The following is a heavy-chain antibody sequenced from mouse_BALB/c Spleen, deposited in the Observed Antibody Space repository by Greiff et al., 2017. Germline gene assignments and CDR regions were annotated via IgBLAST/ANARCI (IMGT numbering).Heavy chain of an antibody. Sequence: QVTLKESGPGILQPSQTLSLTCSFSGFSLSTSGMGVSWIRQPSGKGLEWLAHIYWDDDKRYNPSLKSRLTISKDTSRNQVFLKITSVDTADTATYYCARSTAYFDYWGQGTTLTVSS. CDR1: GFSLSTSGMG. CDR2: IYWDDDK. CDR3: ARSTAYFDY. D-gene: IGHD1-2*01. J-gene: IGHJ2*01. V-gene: IGHV8-12*01.